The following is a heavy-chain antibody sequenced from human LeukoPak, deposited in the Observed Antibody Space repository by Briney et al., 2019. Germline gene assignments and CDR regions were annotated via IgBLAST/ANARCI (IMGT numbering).Heavy chain of an antibody. CDR3: ARGEAAGPSGGY. CDR2: INHSGST. D-gene: IGHD6-13*01. CDR1: GGSFSGYY. Sequence: PSETLSLTCALYGGSFSGYYWSWIRQPPGKGLEWIGEINHSGSTNYNPSLKSRVTISVDTSKNQFSLKLSSVTAADTAVYYCARGEAAGPSGGYWGQGTLVTVSS. V-gene: IGHV4-34*01. J-gene: IGHJ4*02.